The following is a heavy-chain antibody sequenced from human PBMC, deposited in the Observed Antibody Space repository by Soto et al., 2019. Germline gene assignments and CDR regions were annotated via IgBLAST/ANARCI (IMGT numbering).Heavy chain of an antibody. CDR3: ARGFGYGDYVGNAFDI. CDR2: IYYSGST. J-gene: IGHJ3*02. CDR1: GGSISSYY. V-gene: IGHV4-59*01. D-gene: IGHD4-17*01. Sequence: SETLSLTCTVSGGSISSYYWSWIRQPPGKGLEWIGYIYYSGSTNYNPSLKSRVTISVDTSKNQFSLKLSSVTAADTAVYYCARGFGYGDYVGNAFDIWGQGTMVTVSS.